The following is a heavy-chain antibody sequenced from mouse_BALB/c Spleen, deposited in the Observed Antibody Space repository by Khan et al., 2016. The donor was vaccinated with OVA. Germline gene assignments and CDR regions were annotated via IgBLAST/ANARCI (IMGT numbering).Heavy chain of an antibody. V-gene: IGHV5-6-3*01. D-gene: IGHD2-14*01. CDR3: GRAGYYRYDGPLDY. CDR1: GFTFSSYG. Sequence: EVELVESGGALVQPGGSLKLSCAASGFTFSSYGMSWVRQTPDKRLELVATINSNGGSTYYPDSVKGRFTISRDNAKNTLYLQMSSLRSEDTAMYYCGRAGYYRYDGPLDYWGQGTSVTVSS. CDR2: INSNGGST. J-gene: IGHJ4*01.